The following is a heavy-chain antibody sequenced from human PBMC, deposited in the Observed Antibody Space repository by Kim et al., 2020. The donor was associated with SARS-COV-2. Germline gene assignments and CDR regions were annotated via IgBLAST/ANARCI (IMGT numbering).Heavy chain of an antibody. CDR3: ARLRDVDIVATTWPTIGWFDP. CDR2: IIPIFGTA. V-gene: IGHV1-69*13. CDR1: GGTFSSYA. D-gene: IGHD5-12*01. J-gene: IGHJ5*02. Sequence: SVKVSCKASGGTFSSYAISWVRQAPGQGLEWMGGIIPIFGTANYAQKFQGRVTITADESMSTAYMELSSLRSEDTAVYYCARLRDVDIVATTWPTIGWFDPWGQGTLVTVSS.